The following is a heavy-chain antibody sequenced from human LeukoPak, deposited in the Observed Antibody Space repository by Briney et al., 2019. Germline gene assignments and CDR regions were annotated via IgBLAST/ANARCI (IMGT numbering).Heavy chain of an antibody. J-gene: IGHJ4*02. Sequence: ASVKVSCKASGHTFTSYDINWVRQATGQGLEWMGWMNPNSGNTGSAQKFQGRDTMTRDTSISTAYMELGSLRSEDTAVYYCARGRYSGYEDYWGQGTLVTVSS. CDR2: MNPNSGNT. CDR3: ARGRYSGYEDY. CDR1: GHTFTSYD. D-gene: IGHD5-12*01. V-gene: IGHV1-8*01.